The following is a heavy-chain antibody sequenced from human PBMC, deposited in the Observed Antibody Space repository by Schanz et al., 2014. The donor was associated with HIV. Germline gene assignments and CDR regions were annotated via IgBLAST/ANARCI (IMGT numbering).Heavy chain of an antibody. CDR3: ANTEFPYSSSSDYYYGMDV. J-gene: IGHJ6*02. Sequence: QEQLVESGGGVVQPGKSLRLSCAVSGFTFRNFGMHWVRQAPGKGLEWVAVIWYDGTKIDYADSVKGRFTVSRDNSKNMLYLQMNSLRAEDTAVYFCANTEFPYSSSSDYYYGMDVWGQGTTVTVSS. CDR2: IWYDGTKI. D-gene: IGHD6-6*01. CDR1: GFTFRNFG. V-gene: IGHV3-33*06.